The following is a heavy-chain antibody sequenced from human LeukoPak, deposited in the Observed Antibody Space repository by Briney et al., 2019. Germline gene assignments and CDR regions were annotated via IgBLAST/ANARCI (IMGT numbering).Heavy chain of an antibody. CDR1: GASISSYY. V-gene: IGHV4-4*07. CDR2: GSTCGST. CDR3: ARDSYFGSGNYYIDY. J-gene: IGHJ4*02. D-gene: IGHD3-10*01. Sequence: KPSETLSLTCTVSGASISSYYWSWIREPAGKGLEWIGRGSTCGSTNYNPSLKSRVTMSVETSKNQFSLKLSSVTAADTAVYYCARDSYFGSGNYYIDYWGQGTLVTVSS.